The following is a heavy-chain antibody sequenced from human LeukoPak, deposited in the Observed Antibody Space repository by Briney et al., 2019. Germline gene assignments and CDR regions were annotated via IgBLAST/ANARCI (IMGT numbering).Heavy chain of an antibody. CDR1: GFTFSSFG. CDR2: ISNDGSYK. CDR3: ARDLYGSGRSGAFDY. J-gene: IGHJ4*02. Sequence: GGSLRLSCVGSGFTFSSFGLYWVRQAPGKGLEWVAVISNDGSYKFYADSVKGRITISRDNSKNTLYLEMNSLRAEDTAVYYCARDLYGSGRSGAFDYWGQGTLVTVSS. D-gene: IGHD6-19*01. V-gene: IGHV3-30*03.